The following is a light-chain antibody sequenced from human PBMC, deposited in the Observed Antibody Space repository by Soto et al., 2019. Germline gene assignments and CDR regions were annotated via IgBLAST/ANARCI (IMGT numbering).Light chain of an antibody. J-gene: IGKJ4*01. V-gene: IGKV3-15*01. CDR3: QQYNNWPRAN. CDR1: HSVSSS. CDR2: RTS. Sequence: EVVMTQSPATLSVSPGESATLSCSASHSVSSSLAWYQQKPGQAPRLLMFRTSSRATGFPARFSGSGSGTEFNLTISSLQSEDFGVYYCQQYNNWPRANFGGGTKVDIK.